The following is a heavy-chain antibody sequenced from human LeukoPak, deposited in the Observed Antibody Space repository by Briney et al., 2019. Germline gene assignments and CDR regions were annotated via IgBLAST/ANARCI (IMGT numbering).Heavy chain of an antibody. CDR1: GFTFSSYS. CDR2: ISSSSSTI. J-gene: IGHJ4*02. CDR3: ARGLVVVTLDY. V-gene: IGHV3-48*01. Sequence: PGGSLRLSCAASGFTFSSYSMNWVRQAPGRGVEWVSYISSSSSTIYYADSVKGRFTISRDNAKNSLYLQMNSLRAEDTAVYYCARGLVVVTLDYWGQGTLVTVSS. D-gene: IGHD3-22*01.